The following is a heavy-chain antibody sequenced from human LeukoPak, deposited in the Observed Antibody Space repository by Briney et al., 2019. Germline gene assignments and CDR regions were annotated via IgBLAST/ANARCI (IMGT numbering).Heavy chain of an antibody. D-gene: IGHD3-22*01. V-gene: IGHV4-59*08. CDR2: IYYSGST. J-gene: IGHJ4*02. Sequence: SETLSLTCTVSGGSISSYYWSWIRQPPGKGLEWIGYIYYSGSTNYNPSLKSRVTISVDTSKNQFSLKLSSVTAADTAVYYCARQYYYDSSGYYPRYYFDYWGQGTLVTVSS. CDR1: GGSISSYY. CDR3: ARQYYYDSSGYYPRYYFDY.